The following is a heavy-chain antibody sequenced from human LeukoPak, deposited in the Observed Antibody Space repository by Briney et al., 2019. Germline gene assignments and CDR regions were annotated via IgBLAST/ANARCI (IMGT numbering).Heavy chain of an antibody. CDR3: TRGSGRFEY. D-gene: IGHD2-15*01. CDR2: IRAKDYGGTT. CDR1: GFTFGNFP. J-gene: IGHJ4*02. Sequence: GGSLRLSCTTSGFTFGNFPITWVRQAPGKGLQWVGYIRAKDYGGTTEYAADVKGRFTISRDDSKGIGYLQMNDLQTDDTGVYYCTRGSGRFEYWGQGTLVTVSS. V-gene: IGHV3-49*02.